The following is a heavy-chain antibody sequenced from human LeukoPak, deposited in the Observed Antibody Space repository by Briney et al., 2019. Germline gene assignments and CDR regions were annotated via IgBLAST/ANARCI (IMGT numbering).Heavy chain of an antibody. CDR1: GFTFSSYW. Sequence: GGSLRLSCAASGFTFSSYWMSWVRQAPGKGLEWVANIKQDGSEKYYVDSVKGRFTISRDNAKNSLYLQMNSLRVEDTALYHCARKGLGGELGGFDSWGQGTLVTVSS. CDR3: ARKGLGGELGGFDS. J-gene: IGHJ4*02. V-gene: IGHV3-7*03. D-gene: IGHD1-7*01. CDR2: IKQDGSEK.